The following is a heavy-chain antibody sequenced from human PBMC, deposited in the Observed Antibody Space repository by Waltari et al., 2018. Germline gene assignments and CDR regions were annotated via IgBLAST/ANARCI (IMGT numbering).Heavy chain of an antibody. CDR3: ARHHHEYSSPYYFDF. CDR1: GSSISSGYY. J-gene: IGHJ4*02. Sequence: QVHLQESGPRLVKPSETLSLTCAVSGSSISSGYYWGWIRQPPGKGLGWIGSLHYSGNTQYNPSLNSPATISVDTSKNQFSLKLNSVTAADTAVYYCARHHHEYSSPYYFDFWGQGTLVTVSS. V-gene: IGHV4-38-2*01. D-gene: IGHD6-6*01. CDR2: LHYSGNT.